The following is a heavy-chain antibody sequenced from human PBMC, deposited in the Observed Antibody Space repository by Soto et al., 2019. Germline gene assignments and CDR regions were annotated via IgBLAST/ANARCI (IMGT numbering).Heavy chain of an antibody. Sequence: VASVKVSCKASGGTFSSYAISWVRQAPGQGLEWMGGIIPIFGTANYAQKFQGRVTITADESTSTAYMELSSLRSEDTAVYYCARDRSQGYYYGMDVWGQGTTVTVSS. D-gene: IGHD1-26*01. V-gene: IGHV1-69*13. CDR1: GGTFSSYA. CDR2: IIPIFGTA. J-gene: IGHJ6*02. CDR3: ARDRSQGYYYGMDV.